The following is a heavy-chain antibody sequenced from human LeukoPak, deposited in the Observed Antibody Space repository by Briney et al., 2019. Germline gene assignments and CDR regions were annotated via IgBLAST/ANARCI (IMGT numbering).Heavy chain of an antibody. CDR1: GGTFSSYA. CDR2: IIPIFGTA. D-gene: IGHD3-10*01. J-gene: IGHJ5*02. CDR3: AIEWYGLGSNWFDP. V-gene: IGHV1-69*05. Sequence: ASVKVSCKASGGTFSSYAISWVRQAPGQGLEWMGGIIPIFGTANYAQKFQGRVTITTDESTSTAYMELSSLRSEDTAVYYCAIEWYGLGSNWFDPWGQGTLVTVSS.